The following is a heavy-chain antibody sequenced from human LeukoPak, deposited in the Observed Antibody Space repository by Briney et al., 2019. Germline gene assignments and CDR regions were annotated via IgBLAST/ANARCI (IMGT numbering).Heavy chain of an antibody. Sequence: ASVKVSCKASGYTFTGYYMHWVRQAPGQGLEWMGWINPNCGGTNYAQKFQGRVTMTRETSISTAYMELSRLRSDDTAVYYCAREVDLVAAGVDYWGQGTLVTVSS. CDR1: GYTFTGYY. J-gene: IGHJ4*02. CDR3: AREVDLVAAGVDY. D-gene: IGHD5-12*01. V-gene: IGHV1-2*02. CDR2: INPNCGGT.